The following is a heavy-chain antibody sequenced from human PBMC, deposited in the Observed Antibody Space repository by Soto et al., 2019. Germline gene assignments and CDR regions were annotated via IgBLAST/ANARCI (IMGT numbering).Heavy chain of an antibody. V-gene: IGHV1-3*01. CDR2: INAGNGNT. Sequence: ASVKVSCKASGYTFTSYAMHWVRQAPGQRLEWMGWINAGNGNTKYSQKFQGRVTITRDTSASTAYMELSSLRSEDTAVYYCARAYCDFWSGYQLSWFDPWGQGTLVTVSS. J-gene: IGHJ5*02. D-gene: IGHD3-3*01. CDR1: GYTFTSYA. CDR3: ARAYCDFWSGYQLSWFDP.